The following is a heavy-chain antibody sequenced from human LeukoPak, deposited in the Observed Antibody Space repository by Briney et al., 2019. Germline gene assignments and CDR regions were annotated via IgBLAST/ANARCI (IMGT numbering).Heavy chain of an antibody. Sequence: QPGGSLRLSCAASGFTFRDYAMNWVRQAPGKWLEWGSVISGSGTNTSYADSVKGRFTISRDNSRNTLFLQMNDLRAEDTALYYCAKDAHSIYYYDSSVYYSFDSWGQGTQVTVSS. J-gene: IGHJ4*02. CDR1: GFTFRDYA. CDR3: AKDAHSIYYYDSSVYYSFDS. CDR2: ISGSGTNT. D-gene: IGHD3-22*01. V-gene: IGHV3-23*01.